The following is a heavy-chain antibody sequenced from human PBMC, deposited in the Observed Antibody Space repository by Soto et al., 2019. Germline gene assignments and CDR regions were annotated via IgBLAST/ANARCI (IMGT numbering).Heavy chain of an antibody. CDR2: IIPILGIA. V-gene: IGHV1-69*02. Sequence: QVQLVQSGAEVKKPGSSVKVSCKASGGTFSSYTISWVRQAPGQGLEWMGRIIPILGIANYAQKFQGRVTITADKSTSTAYMELSSLSSESTAVYYGACVVQGGATSRSGFAYWCQGTLVTVSS. CDR1: GGTFSSYT. CDR3: ACVVQGGATSRSGFAY. J-gene: IGHJ4*02. D-gene: IGHD5-12*01.